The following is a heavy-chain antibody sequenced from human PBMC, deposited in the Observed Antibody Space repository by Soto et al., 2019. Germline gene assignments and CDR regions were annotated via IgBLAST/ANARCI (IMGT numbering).Heavy chain of an antibody. CDR1: GYTFTSYY. Sequence: ASVKVSCKASGYTFTSYYMHWVRQAPGQGLEWMGIINPSGGSTSYAQKFQGRATMTRDTSTSTVYMELSSLRSEDTAVYYCARSGSGYDFRPYSSYGMDVLGQGTTLTVSS. D-gene: IGHD5-12*01. J-gene: IGHJ6*02. CDR2: INPSGGST. CDR3: ARSGSGYDFRPYSSYGMDV. V-gene: IGHV1-46*01.